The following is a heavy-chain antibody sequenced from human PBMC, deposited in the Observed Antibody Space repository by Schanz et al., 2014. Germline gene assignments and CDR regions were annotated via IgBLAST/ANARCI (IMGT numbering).Heavy chain of an antibody. D-gene: IGHD4-17*01. V-gene: IGHV1-18*01. J-gene: IGHJ4*02. Sequence: QVQLVQSGAEVKKPGSSVKVSCKASGGTFSSYTISWVRQGPEERLEWLGWINVDNGHTDYAQKFQGRVTMTTDTATNTAYMELRSLRLDDTAVYYCARATTAWPFDLWGQGTLVTVSS. CDR2: INVDNGHT. CDR1: GGTFSSYT. CDR3: ARATTAWPFDL.